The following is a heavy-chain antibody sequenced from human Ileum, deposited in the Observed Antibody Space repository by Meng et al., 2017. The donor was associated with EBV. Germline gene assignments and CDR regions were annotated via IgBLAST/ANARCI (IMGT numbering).Heavy chain of an antibody. V-gene: IGHV4-4*02. CDR3: GRDQGRELIDH. J-gene: IGHJ4*02. D-gene: IGHD1-7*01. CDR1: GASISSDIW. Sequence: QVHRRASGPGLVKPSGTLSLTCTVSGASISSDIWWSWVRQPPGKGLEWIGEVYHRGDTNYNPSLKSRVDISVDKSKNQFYLSLFSVTAADTAVYYCGRDQGRELIDHWGQGTLVTVSS. CDR2: VYHRGDT.